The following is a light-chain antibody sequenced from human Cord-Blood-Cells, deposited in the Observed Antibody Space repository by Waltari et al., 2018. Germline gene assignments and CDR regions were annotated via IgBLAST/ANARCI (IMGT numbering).Light chain of an antibody. CDR2: DAS. CDR1: QDISNY. CDR3: QQYDNLP. J-gene: IGKJ4*01. V-gene: IGKV1-33*01. Sequence: DIQMTQSQSSLSASVGDRATITCQASQDISNYLNWYQQKPGKAPKLLIYDASNLETRVTSRFSGSGSGTDFTFTISSLQPEDIATYYCQQYDNLPFGGGTKVEIK.